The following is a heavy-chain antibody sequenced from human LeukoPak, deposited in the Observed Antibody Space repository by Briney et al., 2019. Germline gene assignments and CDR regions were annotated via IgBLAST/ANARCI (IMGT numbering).Heavy chain of an antibody. V-gene: IGHV4-31*03. J-gene: IGHJ4*02. CDR2: IYSSGDT. Sequence: SETLSLTCTVSGGSITSGGYYWSWIRQHPGKGLEWIGYIYSSGDTYYNPSLKSRITILLDTSKNQFSLTLSSVTAADTAVYYSVGDGNYVDYWGQGSLVTVSS. CDR3: VGDGNYVDY. CDR1: GGSITSGGYY.